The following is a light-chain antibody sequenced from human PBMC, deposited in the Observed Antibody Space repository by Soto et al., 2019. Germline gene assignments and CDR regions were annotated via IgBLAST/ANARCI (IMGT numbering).Light chain of an antibody. CDR1: SSNIGSNY. CDR2: SNN. J-gene: IGLJ2*01. Sequence: QSVLTQPPSASGTPGQRVTISCSGSSSNIGSNYVFWYQHLPGTAPKLLIYSNNQRPSGVPDRFSGSKSGTSASLAISGLWSEDETDYYCASGDDSLSGVVFGGGTKLTVL. V-gene: IGLV1-47*02. CDR3: ASGDDSLSGVV.